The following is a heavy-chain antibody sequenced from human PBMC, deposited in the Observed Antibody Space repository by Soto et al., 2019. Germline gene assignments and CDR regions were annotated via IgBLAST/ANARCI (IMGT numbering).Heavy chain of an antibody. V-gene: IGHV3-23*01. D-gene: IGHD1-7*01. Sequence: PGGSLRLSCAASGFTFSSYAMSWVRQAPGKGLEWVSAISGSGGSTYYADSVKGRFTISRDNSKNTLYLQMNSLRAEDTAVYYCAKDHELRVPLYYYYGMDVWGQGTTVTVSS. CDR1: GFTFSSYA. J-gene: IGHJ6*02. CDR2: ISGSGGST. CDR3: AKDHELRVPLYYYYGMDV.